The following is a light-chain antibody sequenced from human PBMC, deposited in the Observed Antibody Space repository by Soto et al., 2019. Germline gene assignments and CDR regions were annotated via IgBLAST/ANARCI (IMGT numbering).Light chain of an antibody. CDR3: QHRGEWPRT. CDR1: QSVSNY. Sequence: EIVLTQSPATLSLSPGERATLSCRASQSVSNYLAWYQQKPGQAPRLLIYGASNRATGIPARFTGSGSGTDFTLTISSLEPEDFAVYYCQHRGEWPRTFGQGTKLQIK. V-gene: IGKV3-11*01. J-gene: IGKJ2*01. CDR2: GAS.